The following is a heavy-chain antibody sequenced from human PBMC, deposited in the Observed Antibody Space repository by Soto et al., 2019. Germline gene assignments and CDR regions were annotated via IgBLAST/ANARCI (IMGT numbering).Heavy chain of an antibody. CDR1: GFSLSTSGVG. CDR2: IYWDDDK. V-gene: IGHV2-5*02. J-gene: IGHJ6*02. Sequence: QITLKESGPTLVRPTQTLTLTCTFSGFSLSTSGVGVGWIRQPPGKALAWLALIYWDDDKRYSPSLKSRLTITKDTYQNQVVLTMTNIDPVDTATYYCAHSRCGGDCLQSYSSHYYYGMDVWGQGTTVTVSS. CDR3: AHSRCGGDCLQSYSSHYYYGMDV. D-gene: IGHD2-21*02.